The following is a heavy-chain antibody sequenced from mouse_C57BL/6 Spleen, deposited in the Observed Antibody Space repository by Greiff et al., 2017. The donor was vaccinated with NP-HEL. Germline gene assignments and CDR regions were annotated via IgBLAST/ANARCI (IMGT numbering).Heavy chain of an antibody. J-gene: IGHJ3*01. Sequence: QVQLQQSGAELVRPGTSVKVSCKASGYAFTNYLIEWVKQRPGQGLEWIGVINPGSGGTNYNEKFKGKATPTADKSSSTAYMQLSSLTSEDSAVYFCARWGIYYDGFAYWGQGTLVTVSA. CDR1: GYAFTNYL. D-gene: IGHD1-1*01. CDR3: ARWGIYYDGFAY. V-gene: IGHV1-54*01. CDR2: INPGSGGT.